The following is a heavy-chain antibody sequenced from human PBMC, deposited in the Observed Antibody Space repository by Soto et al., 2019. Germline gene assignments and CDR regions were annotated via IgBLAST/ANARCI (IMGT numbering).Heavy chain of an antibody. CDR1: GFTFTSSA. D-gene: IGHD3-10*01. CDR2: IVVGSGNT. Sequence: GASVKVSCKASGFTFTSSAMQWVRQARGQRLEWIGWIVVGSGNTNYAQKFQERVTITRDMSTSTAYMELSSLRSEDTAVYYCARGVGSGSYYNQYNWFDPWGQGTLVTVSS. J-gene: IGHJ5*02. V-gene: IGHV1-58*02. CDR3: ARGVGSGSYYNQYNWFDP.